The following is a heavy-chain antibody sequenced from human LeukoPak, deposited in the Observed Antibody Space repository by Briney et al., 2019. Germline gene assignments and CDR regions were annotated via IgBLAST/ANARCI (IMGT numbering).Heavy chain of an antibody. CDR2: IRSSGSII. D-gene: IGHD3-10*01. CDR1: GFTFSSYG. Sequence: GGSLRLSCAASGFTFSSYGMHWVRQAPGKGLEWVSYIRSSGSIIYYADSVKGRFTISRDNAQNSLHLQMNSLRDEDTAVYYCARLGERTTMIRGVIVEAFDIWGQGTMVTVSS. V-gene: IGHV3-48*02. CDR3: ARLGERTTMIRGVIVEAFDI. J-gene: IGHJ3*02.